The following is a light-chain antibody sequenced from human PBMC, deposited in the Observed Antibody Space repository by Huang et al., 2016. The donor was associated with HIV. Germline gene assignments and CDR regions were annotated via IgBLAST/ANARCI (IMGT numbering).Light chain of an antibody. J-gene: IGKJ2*01. CDR1: QDISNS. CDR2: DAS. Sequence: DIQMTQSPSSLSASVGDRVTITCQASQDISNSLNWYQQKPGKAPKLLIYDASNLQIGVPSRFSGSGSGIDFTFSISSLQPEDIATYYCQQYDNVPSYTFGQGTKVDIK. V-gene: IGKV1-33*01. CDR3: QQYDNVPSYT.